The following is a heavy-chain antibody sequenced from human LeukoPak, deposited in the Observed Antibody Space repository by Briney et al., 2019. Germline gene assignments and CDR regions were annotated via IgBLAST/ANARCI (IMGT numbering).Heavy chain of an antibody. CDR1: GGSISSYY. CDR2: IYYSGST. CDR3: ARVGSSWEADY. D-gene: IGHD6-13*01. V-gene: IGHV4-59*01. Sequence: SETLSLTCTVSGGSISSYYWSWIRQPPGKGLEWIGYIYYSGSTNYNPSLKGRVTISVDTSKNLFSLKLSSVTAADTAVYYCARVGSSWEADYWGQGTLVTVSS. J-gene: IGHJ4*02.